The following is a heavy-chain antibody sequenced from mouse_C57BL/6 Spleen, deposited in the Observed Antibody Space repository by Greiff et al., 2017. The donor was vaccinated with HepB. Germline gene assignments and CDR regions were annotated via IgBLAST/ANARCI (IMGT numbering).Heavy chain of an antibody. V-gene: IGHV1-18*01. CDR3: ARGDYYYGSSYEGYWYFDV. D-gene: IGHD1-1*01. CDR2: INPNNGGT. Sequence: EVQLQESGPELVKPGASVKIPCKASGYTFTDYNMDWVKQSHGKSLEWIGDINPNNGGTIYNQKFKGKATLTVDKSSSTAYMELRSLTSEDTAVYYCARGDYYYGSSYEGYWYFDVWGTGTTVTVSS. CDR1: GYTFTDYN. J-gene: IGHJ1*03.